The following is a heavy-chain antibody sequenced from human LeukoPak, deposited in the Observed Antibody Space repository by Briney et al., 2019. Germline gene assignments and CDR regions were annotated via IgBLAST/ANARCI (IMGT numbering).Heavy chain of an antibody. CDR1: GFTFSSYG. D-gene: IGHD4-17*01. V-gene: IGHV3-33*01. CDR3: ARPSEDYGDYGGYFDS. J-gene: IGHJ4*02. Sequence: QPGRSLRLSCAASGFTFSSYGMHWVRQAPGKGLEWVAVIWYDGSNKYYADSVKGRFTVSRDNAKNTLYLQMNNLRAEDTALYYCARPSEDYGDYGGYFDSWGQGTLVTVSS. CDR2: IWYDGSNK.